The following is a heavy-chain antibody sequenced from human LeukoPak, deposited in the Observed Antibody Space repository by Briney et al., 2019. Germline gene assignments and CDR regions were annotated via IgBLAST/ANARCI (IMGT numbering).Heavy chain of an antibody. Sequence: SETLSLTCTVSGGSISSYYWSGVRQPAGKGLEWIGRIYASGNTNHNPSLKGRVTMTVDTSKNQFSLNLSSVTAADTAVYYCARGRGSSWYYFDSWGQGTLVTVSS. CDR2: IYASGNT. D-gene: IGHD6-13*01. V-gene: IGHV4-4*07. CDR3: ARGRGSSWYYFDS. CDR1: GGSISSYY. J-gene: IGHJ4*02.